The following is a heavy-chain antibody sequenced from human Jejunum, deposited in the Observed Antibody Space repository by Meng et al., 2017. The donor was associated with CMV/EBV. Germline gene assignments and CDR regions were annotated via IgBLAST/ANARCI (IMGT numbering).Heavy chain of an antibody. CDR2: IDDIGST. Sequence: LPCAVYGGSFSGYYWSWIRQPPGRRLGWIGEIDDIGSTNYNPSLKSRVSLSVDTSKNQFSLKVNAVTAADTAVYYCARGYYEVDYWGQGALVTVSS. J-gene: IGHJ4*02. V-gene: IGHV4-34*01. CDR1: GGSFSGYY. D-gene: IGHD3-3*01. CDR3: ARGYYEVDY.